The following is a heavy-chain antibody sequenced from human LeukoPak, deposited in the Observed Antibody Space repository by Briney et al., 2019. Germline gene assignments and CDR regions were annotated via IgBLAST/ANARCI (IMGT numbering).Heavy chain of an antibody. CDR2: ISYDGSNK. V-gene: IGHV3-30-3*01. Sequence: GGSLRLSCAASGFTFSSYAMHWVRQAPGKGLEWVAVISYDGSNKYYADSVKGRFTISRDNSKNTLYLQMNSLRADDTAVYYCAGSITIFGVGWTGFDYWGQGTLVTVSS. D-gene: IGHD3-3*01. J-gene: IGHJ4*02. CDR1: GFTFSSYA. CDR3: AGSITIFGVGWTGFDY.